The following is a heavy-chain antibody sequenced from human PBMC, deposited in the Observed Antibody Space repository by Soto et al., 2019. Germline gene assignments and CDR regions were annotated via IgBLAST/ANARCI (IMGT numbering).Heavy chain of an antibody. V-gene: IGHV3-48*02. Sequence: GGSLRLSCAASGFTFSSYSMNWVRQAPGKGLEWVSYISSSSSTIYYADSVKGRFTISRDNAKNSLYLQMNSLRDEDTAVYYCARANPPFWSGYYGNFDYWGQGTLVTVS. D-gene: IGHD3-3*01. CDR1: GFTFSSYS. CDR2: ISSSSSTI. CDR3: ARANPPFWSGYYGNFDY. J-gene: IGHJ4*02.